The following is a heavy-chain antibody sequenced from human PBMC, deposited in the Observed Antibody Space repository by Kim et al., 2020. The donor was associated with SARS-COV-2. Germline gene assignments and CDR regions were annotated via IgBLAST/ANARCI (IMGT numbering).Heavy chain of an antibody. V-gene: IGHV3-53*01. Sequence: GGSLRLSCAASGFTVSSNYMSWVRQAPGKGLEWVSVIYSGGSTYYADSVKGRFTISRDNSKKTLYIQMNSLRAEATAVYYCARTRDDYGLNWFDPWCQG. CDR1: GFTVSSNY. J-gene: IGHJ5*02. D-gene: IGHD4-17*01. CDR3: ARTRDDYGLNWFDP. CDR2: IYSGGST.